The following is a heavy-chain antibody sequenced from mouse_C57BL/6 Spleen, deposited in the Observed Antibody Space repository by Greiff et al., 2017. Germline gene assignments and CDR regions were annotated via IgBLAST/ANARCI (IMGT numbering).Heavy chain of an antibody. CDR3: AREEDYGGYFAV. V-gene: IGHV1-61*01. D-gene: IGHD2-4*01. CDR1: GYTFTSYW. J-gene: IGHJ1*03. Sequence: QVQLQQPGAELVRPGSSVKLSCKASGYTFTSYWMDWVKQRPGQGLEWIGNIYPSDSETHYNQKFKDKATLTVDKSSSSAYMQLSSLTSGDSAVYYCAREEDYGGYFAVWGTGTTVTVSS. CDR2: IYPSDSET.